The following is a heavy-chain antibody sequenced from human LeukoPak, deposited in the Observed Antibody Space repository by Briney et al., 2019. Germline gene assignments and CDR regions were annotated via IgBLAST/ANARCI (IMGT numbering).Heavy chain of an antibody. CDR1: GYSFTSYW. D-gene: IGHD4-11*01. CDR2: IYPGDSDT. Sequence: GESLKISCKASGYSFTSYWIGWVRQMPGKGLEWMGIIYPGDSDTRYSPSFQGQVTISADKSISTAYLQWSSLKASDTAMYYCASGDDYSNYGRAFDIWGQGTMVTVSS. J-gene: IGHJ3*02. CDR3: ASGDDYSNYGRAFDI. V-gene: IGHV5-51*01.